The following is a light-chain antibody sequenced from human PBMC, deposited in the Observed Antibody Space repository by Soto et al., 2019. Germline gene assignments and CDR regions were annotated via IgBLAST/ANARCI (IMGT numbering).Light chain of an antibody. CDR1: QSISTN. V-gene: IGKV1-39*01. CDR2: AAS. J-gene: IGKJ3*01. Sequence: DIQMTQSPSSLSASVGDRVTITCRASQSISTNLNWYQVKPGKAPKLLIYAASSLESGVPSRFSGSGSGTDFTLTISSLQPEDFATYYCQQSYTTPLFTSGPGTKVDIK. CDR3: QQSYTTPLFT.